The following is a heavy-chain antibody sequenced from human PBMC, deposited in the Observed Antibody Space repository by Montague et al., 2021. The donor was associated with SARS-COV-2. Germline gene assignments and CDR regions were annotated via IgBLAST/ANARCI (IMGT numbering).Heavy chain of an antibody. CDR2: VYYSGYT. J-gene: IGHJ4*02. Sequence: SETLSLTCTVSGDSVSSSDHYWGWIRQPPGKGLEWLGIVYYSGYTYYNPSVKGRVTMSIDAPKNQFSLKLNSLTATDTAIYHCARRRLREDYFDFWGQGTLVTVSS. CDR3: ARRRLREDYFDF. D-gene: IGHD4-17*01. CDR1: GDSVSSSDHY. V-gene: IGHV4-39*01.